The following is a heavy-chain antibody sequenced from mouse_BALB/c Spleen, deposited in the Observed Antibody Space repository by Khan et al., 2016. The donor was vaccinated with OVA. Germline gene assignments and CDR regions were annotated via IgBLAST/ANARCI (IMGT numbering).Heavy chain of an antibody. J-gene: IGHJ3*01. CDR1: GFNIKDTY. Sequence: EVQLQESGAELVRPGASVKLSCTASGFNIKDTYMHWVKQRPEQGLEWIGRIDPSNGDTKYDPKFQDKATIPTDTSSNTAYLQLSSLTSEDTAVYYCATHYGNPFPYWGQGTLVTVSA. CDR3: ATHYGNPFPY. D-gene: IGHD2-1*01. V-gene: IGHV14-3*02. CDR2: IDPSNGDT.